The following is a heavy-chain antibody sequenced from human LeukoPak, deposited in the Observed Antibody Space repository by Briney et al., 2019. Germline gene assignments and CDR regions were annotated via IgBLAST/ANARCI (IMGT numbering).Heavy chain of an antibody. J-gene: IGHJ4*02. Sequence: ASVKVSCKASGYTFTSYGISWVRQAPGQGLEWMGWISAYNGNTNYAQKLQGRVTMTTDTSTSTAYMELRSLRSDDTAVYYCARDYYDCSGYNTRTDYWGQGTLVTVSS. V-gene: IGHV1-18*01. CDR2: ISAYNGNT. CDR1: GYTFTSYG. D-gene: IGHD3-22*01. CDR3: ARDYYDCSGYNTRTDY.